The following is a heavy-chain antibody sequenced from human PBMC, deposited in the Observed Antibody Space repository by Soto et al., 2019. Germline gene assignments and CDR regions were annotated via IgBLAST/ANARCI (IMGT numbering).Heavy chain of an antibody. Sequence: SETLSLTCTVSSGSISSSSYTWGWIRQPPGKGLEWIGSIYYSGSTYYNPSLKSRTTVSVDTSKNQFSLNLSSVTAADTAVYYCARLHGYCIRTSCSGYYAMDVWGQGTTVTVSS. CDR2: IYYSGST. D-gene: IGHD2-2*01. J-gene: IGHJ6*02. CDR3: ARLHGYCIRTSCSGYYAMDV. V-gene: IGHV4-39*01. CDR1: SGSISSSSYT.